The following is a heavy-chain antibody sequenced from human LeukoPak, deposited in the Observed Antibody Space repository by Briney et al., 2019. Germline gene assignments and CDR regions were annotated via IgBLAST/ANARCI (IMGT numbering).Heavy chain of an antibody. D-gene: IGHD2-2*01. V-gene: IGHV3-21*01. CDR1: GFTFSSYS. CDR3: ARDPPLGSCSTISCPHLDY. J-gene: IGHJ4*02. CDR2: ISSSSSYI. Sequence: GGSLRLSCAASGFTFSSYSMNWVRQAPGQGLEWVSSISSSSSYIYYADTVKGRFTISRDNAKNTLYLQMNSLRSDDTAVYYCARDPPLGSCSTISCPHLDYWGQGTLVTVSS.